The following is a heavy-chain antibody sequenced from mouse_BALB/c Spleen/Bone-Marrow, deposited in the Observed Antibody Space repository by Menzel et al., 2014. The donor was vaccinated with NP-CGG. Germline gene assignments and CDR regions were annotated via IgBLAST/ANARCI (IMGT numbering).Heavy chain of an antibody. CDR3: SRGRTWDFCY. D-gene: IGHD4-1*01. CDR2: INPSNGGT. CDR1: GYTFTSYY. V-gene: IGHV1S81*02. J-gene: IGHJ2*01. Sequence: QVQLQQSGAELVKPGASVKLSCKASGYTFTSYYMYWVKQRPGQGLEWIGEINPSNGGTNFNEKFKSRATLTVDKSSRTAYMQLSSLTSEDSAFYYCSRGRTWDFCYLGQGTTLPVSS.